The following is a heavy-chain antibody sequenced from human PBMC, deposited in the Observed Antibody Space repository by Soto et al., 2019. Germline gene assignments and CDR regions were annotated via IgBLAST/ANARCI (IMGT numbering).Heavy chain of an antibody. CDR1: GGSISSYY. D-gene: IGHD3-10*01. CDR2: IYYSGST. J-gene: IGHJ4*02. V-gene: IGHV4-59*08. CDR3: ARRITMVRGVPQLRTYYFDY. Sequence: PSETLSLTCTVSGGSISSYYWSWIRQPPGKGLEWIGYIYYSGSTNYNPSLKSRVTISVDTSKNQFSLKLSSVTAADTAVYYCARRITMVRGVPQLRTYYFDYWGQGTLVTVSS.